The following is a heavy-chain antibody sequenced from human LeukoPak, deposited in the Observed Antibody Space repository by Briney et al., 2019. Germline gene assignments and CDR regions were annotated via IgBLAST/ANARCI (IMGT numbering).Heavy chain of an antibody. CDR2: INPNSGGT. D-gene: IGHD6-13*01. CDR3: ARDAGYSSSWYRLDY. CDR1: GGTFSSYA. V-gene: IGHV1-2*02. J-gene: IGHJ4*02. Sequence: ASVTVSCKASGGTFSSYAISWVRQAPGQWLEWMGWINPNSGGTNYAQKFQGRVTMTRDTSISTAYMELSRLRSDDTAVYYCARDAGYSSSWYRLDYWGQGTLVTVSS.